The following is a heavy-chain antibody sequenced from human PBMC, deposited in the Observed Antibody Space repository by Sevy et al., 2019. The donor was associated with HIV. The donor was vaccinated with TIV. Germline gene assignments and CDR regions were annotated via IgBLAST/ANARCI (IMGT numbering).Heavy chain of an antibody. CDR3: ARDARNASVWLGLFQH. D-gene: IGHD2-21*01. CDR1: GFTFSSYS. J-gene: IGHJ1*01. CDR2: ISSSSSYI. V-gene: IGHV3-21*01. Sequence: GGSLILSCAASGFTFSSYSMNWVRQAPGKGLEWVSSISSSSSYIYYAHSVKGRFTISRDNAKNSLYLQMNSLRAEDTAVYYCARDARNASVWLGLFQHWGQGTLVTVSS.